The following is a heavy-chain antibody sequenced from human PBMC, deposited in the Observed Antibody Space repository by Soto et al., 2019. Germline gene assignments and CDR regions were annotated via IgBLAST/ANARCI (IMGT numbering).Heavy chain of an antibody. CDR2: INAGNGNT. D-gene: IGHD3-10*01. CDR1: GYTFTSYA. Sequence: ASVKVSCKASGYTFTSYAMHWVRQAPGQRLEWMGWINAGNGNTKYSQKFQGRVTITRDTSASTAYMELSSLRSEDTAVYYCARFHYGSGSYPSNSGMDVWGQGTTVTVSS. V-gene: IGHV1-3*01. J-gene: IGHJ6*02. CDR3: ARFHYGSGSYPSNSGMDV.